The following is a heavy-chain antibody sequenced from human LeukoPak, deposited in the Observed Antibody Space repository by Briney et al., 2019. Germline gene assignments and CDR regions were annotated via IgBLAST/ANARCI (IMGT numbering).Heavy chain of an antibody. CDR2: IKEDGSDK. V-gene: IGHV3-7*01. CDR3: SSVVQAGADY. D-gene: IGHD6-6*01. CDR1: GFTFSSHW. Sequence: PGGSLRLSCVASGFTFSSHWISWVRQAPGKGLEWVANIKEDGSDKYYVDSVKGRFTISRDNAKNSLYLQMNSLRAEDTAVYYCSSVVQAGADYWGQGTLVTVSS. J-gene: IGHJ4*02.